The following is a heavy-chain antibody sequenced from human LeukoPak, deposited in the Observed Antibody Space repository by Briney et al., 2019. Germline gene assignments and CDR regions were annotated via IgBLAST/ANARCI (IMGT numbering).Heavy chain of an antibody. V-gene: IGHV3-30-3*01. J-gene: IGHJ4*02. CDR2: ISFDGSNK. D-gene: IGHD3-10*01. CDR3: ARGLAAGYYGSGTPDY. CDR1: GFTFSSYA. Sequence: GGSLRLSCAASGFTFSSYAMHWVRQAPGKGLEWVAIISFDGSNKYYADSVKGRFTISRDNSKNTLYLQMNSLRVEDTAVYYCARGLAAGYYGSGTPDYWGQGTLVTVSS.